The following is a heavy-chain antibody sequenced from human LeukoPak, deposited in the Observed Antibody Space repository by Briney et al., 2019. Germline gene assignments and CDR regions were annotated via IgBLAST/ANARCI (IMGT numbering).Heavy chain of an antibody. J-gene: IGHJ4*02. CDR3: ARVDSNNWYDSRGYFDY. D-gene: IGHD6-13*01. Sequence: PSETLSLTCTVSGGFISSYYWSWIRQPPGKGLEWIGYIYYSGSTNYNPSLKSRVTISVDTSKNQFSLKLSSVTAADTAVYYCARVDSNNWYDSRGYFDYWGQGTLVTVSS. CDR2: IYYSGST. CDR1: GGFISSYY. V-gene: IGHV4-59*01.